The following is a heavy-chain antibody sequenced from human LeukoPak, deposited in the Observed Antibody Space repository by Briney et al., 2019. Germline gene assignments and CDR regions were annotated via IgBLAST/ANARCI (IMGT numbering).Heavy chain of an antibody. CDR1: GNYC. V-gene: IGHV3-74*01. CDR2: ISPTGSTT. Sequence: GGSLRLSCAASGNYCMHWVRQAPGKGLVWVSRISPTGSTTSYADSVKGRFTVSRDNAKNTLYLQVNNLRAEDTAVYYCARGPNSNWSGLDFWGQGTLLTVSS. J-gene: IGHJ4*02. D-gene: IGHD6-6*01. CDR3: ARGPNSNWSGLDF.